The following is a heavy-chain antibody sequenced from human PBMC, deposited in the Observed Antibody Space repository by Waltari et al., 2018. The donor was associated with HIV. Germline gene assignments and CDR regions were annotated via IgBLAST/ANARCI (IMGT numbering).Heavy chain of an antibody. D-gene: IGHD3-3*01. CDR3: ATDFWSGHPDY. Sequence: EVHLVESGGGLVQPGGSLRLTCTASEATFGGYSKNWVRQAPGKGLEWSSYISSRHSTMFYSDSVKGRFTISRDNAKNSLYLEMTNLRVEDTAVYYCATDFWSGHPDYWGQGTLVTVSS. CDR2: ISSRHSTM. V-gene: IGHV3-48*01. CDR1: EATFGGYS. J-gene: IGHJ4*02.